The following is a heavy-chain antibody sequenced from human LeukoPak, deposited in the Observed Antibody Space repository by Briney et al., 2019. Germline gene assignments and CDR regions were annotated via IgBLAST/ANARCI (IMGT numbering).Heavy chain of an antibody. D-gene: IGHD3-22*01. J-gene: IGHJ6*02. CDR3: ASRYYYDSSGAYYYGMDV. CDR1: GYTFTSYG. CDR2: IIPIFGTA. Sequence: SVKVSCKASGYTFTSYGISWVRQAPGQGLEWMGGIIPIFGTANYAQKFQGRVTITADESTSTAYMELSSLRSEDTAVYYCASRYYYDSSGAYYYGMDVWGQGTTVTVSS. V-gene: IGHV1-69*13.